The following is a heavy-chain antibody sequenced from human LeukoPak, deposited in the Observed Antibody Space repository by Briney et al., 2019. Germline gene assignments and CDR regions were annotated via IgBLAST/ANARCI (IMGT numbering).Heavy chain of an antibody. Sequence: PGGSLRLSCVASGFTFRDYSMNWVRQAPGKGLEWISSISSGSNFIYYGDSMKGRFTISRDNTKNSVYLQINSLRAEDTAIYYCASRLQFRLGVWGQGTTVTVSS. D-gene: IGHD2-21*02. CDR1: GFTFRDYS. V-gene: IGHV3-21*06. J-gene: IGHJ6*02. CDR3: ASRLQFRLGV. CDR2: ISSGSNFI.